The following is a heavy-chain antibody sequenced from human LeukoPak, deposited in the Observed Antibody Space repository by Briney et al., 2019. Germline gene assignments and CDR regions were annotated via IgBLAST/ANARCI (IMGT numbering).Heavy chain of an antibody. Sequence: ASVKVSCKASGYTFTSYAMNWVRQAPGQGLAWMGWINTNTGNPTYAQGFTGRFVFSLDTSVSTAYLQISSLKAEDTAVYYCARVRLVGATGRFNWFDPWGQGTLVTVSS. D-gene: IGHD1-26*01. J-gene: IGHJ5*02. CDR1: GYTFTSYA. V-gene: IGHV7-4-1*02. CDR2: INTNTGNP. CDR3: ARVRLVGATGRFNWFDP.